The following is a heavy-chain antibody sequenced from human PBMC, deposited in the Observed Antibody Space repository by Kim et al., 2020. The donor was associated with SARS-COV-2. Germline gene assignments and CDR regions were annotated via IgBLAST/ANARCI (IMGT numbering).Heavy chain of an antibody. J-gene: IGHJ4*02. V-gene: IGHV3-74*01. CDR3: AMRDGYTSDRDY. Sequence: GGSLRLSCAASGFTSSPFWMNWVRQVPGKGLVWVSRISLDGRTTDYADYVKGRFTISRDNAKNSVYLHMNSLTGDDTGVYYCAMRDGYTSDRDYWGRGTLVIVSS. D-gene: IGHD5-12*01. CDR2: ISLDGRTT. CDR1: GFTSSPFW.